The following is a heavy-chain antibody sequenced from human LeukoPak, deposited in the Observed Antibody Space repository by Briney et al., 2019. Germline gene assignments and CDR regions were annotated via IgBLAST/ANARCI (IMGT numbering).Heavy chain of an antibody. J-gene: IGHJ5*02. Sequence: ASVKVSCKASGYTFTGYYIHWVRQAPGQGLEWMGWINPNSGGTNYAQKFQGRVTMTRDTSVSTAYMELSRLRSDDTAVYYCARDSGGYYASIRFDPWGQGTLVTVSS. CDR1: GYTFTGYY. V-gene: IGHV1-2*02. D-gene: IGHD1-26*01. CDR2: INPNSGGT. CDR3: ARDSGGYYASIRFDP.